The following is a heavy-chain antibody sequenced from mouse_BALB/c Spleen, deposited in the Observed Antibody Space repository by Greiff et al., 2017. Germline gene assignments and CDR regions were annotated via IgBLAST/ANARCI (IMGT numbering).Heavy chain of an antibody. D-gene: IGHD2-4*01. CDR1: GYSITSDYA. CDR2: ISYSGST. V-gene: IGHV3-2*02. Sequence: VQLKESGPGLVKPSQSLSLTCTVTGYSITSDYAWNWIRQFPGNKLEWMGYISYSGSTSYNPSLKSRISITRDTSTNQFFLQLNSVTTEDTATYYCARGDDYDSYAMDYWGQGTSVTVSS. J-gene: IGHJ4*01. CDR3: ARGDDYDSYAMDY.